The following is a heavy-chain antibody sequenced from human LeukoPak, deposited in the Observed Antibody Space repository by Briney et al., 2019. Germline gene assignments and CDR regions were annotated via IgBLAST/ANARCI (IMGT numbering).Heavy chain of an antibody. CDR2: IYYSGST. V-gene: IGHV4-59*01. D-gene: IGHD3-22*01. J-gene: IGHJ4*02. CDR3: ARARCYDSSGYPGPDY. CDR1: GGSISSYY. Sequence: SETLSLTCTVSGGSISSYYWSWIRQPPGKGLEWIGYIYYSGSTNYNPSLTSRVTISVDTSKNQLSLKLSSVTAADTAVYYCARARCYDSSGYPGPDYWGQGTLVTVSS.